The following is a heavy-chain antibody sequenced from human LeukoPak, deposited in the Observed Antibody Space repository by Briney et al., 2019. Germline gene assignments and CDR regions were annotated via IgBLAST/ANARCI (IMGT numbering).Heavy chain of an antibody. Sequence: ASVKVSCKASGYTFTSYDINWVRQATGQGLEWMGWMNPNSGNTGYAQKFQGRVTLTRNTSISTAYMELSSLRSEDTAVYYCARFDCSGGSCYEDYWGQGTLVTVSS. V-gene: IGHV1-8*03. CDR2: MNPNSGNT. J-gene: IGHJ4*02. D-gene: IGHD2-15*01. CDR3: ARFDCSGGSCYEDY. CDR1: GYTFTSYD.